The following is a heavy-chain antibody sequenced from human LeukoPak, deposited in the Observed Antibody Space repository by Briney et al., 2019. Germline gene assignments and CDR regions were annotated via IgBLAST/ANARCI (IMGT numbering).Heavy chain of an antibody. J-gene: IGHJ6*03. D-gene: IGHD3-10*01. CDR1: GYTLTGYY. V-gene: IGHV1-2*02. Sequence: GASVKVSCKASGYTLTGYYIHWVRQAPGQGLEWMGWINPNSGGTNYAQKFQGRVTMTRDTSISTAYMEMSRLRSDDTAVYYCARQTMVRGVIMENYYYMDVWGKGTTVTISS. CDR2: INPNSGGT. CDR3: ARQTMVRGVIMENYYYMDV.